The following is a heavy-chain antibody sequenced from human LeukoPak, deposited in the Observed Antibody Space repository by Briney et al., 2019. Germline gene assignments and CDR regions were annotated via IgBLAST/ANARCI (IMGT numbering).Heavy chain of an antibody. CDR1: GGSISSGSYY. V-gene: IGHV4-61*02. CDR2: IYTSGST. CDR3: ARGTNTIATHWGFDY. D-gene: IGHD6-6*01. J-gene: IGHJ4*02. Sequence: SQTLSLTCTVSGGSISSGSYYWSWIRQPAGKGLEWIGRIYTSGSTNYNPSLRSRVTISVDTSKNQFSLKLSSVTAADTAVYYCARGTNTIATHWGFDYWGQGTLVTVSS.